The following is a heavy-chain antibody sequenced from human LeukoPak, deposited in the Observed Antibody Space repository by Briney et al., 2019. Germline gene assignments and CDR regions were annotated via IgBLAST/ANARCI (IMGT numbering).Heavy chain of an antibody. V-gene: IGHV1-58*01. CDR3: AADRGAVAGNDI. D-gene: IGHD6-19*01. J-gene: IGHJ3*02. Sequence: ASVKVSCKASGFTLTSSDVQWVRQARGQRLEWIGWIVVGSGNTNYAQKFQERVTITRDMSTSTAYMELSSLRSEDTAVYYCAADRGAVAGNDIWGQGTMVTVS. CDR1: GFTLTSSD. CDR2: IVVGSGNT.